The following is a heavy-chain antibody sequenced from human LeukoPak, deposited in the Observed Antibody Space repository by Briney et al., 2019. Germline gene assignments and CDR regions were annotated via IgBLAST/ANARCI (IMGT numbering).Heavy chain of an antibody. Sequence: SETLSLTCTVSGASISNSFYFWGWVRQPPGTGLEGIGSIYHSGSTYYNPSLKSRVTISVDTSKNQFSLKLSSVTAADTAVYYCATYYYGSGSAEDFDYWGQGTLVTVSS. CDR2: IYHSGST. CDR3: ATYYYGSGSAEDFDY. V-gene: IGHV4-39*07. CDR1: GASISNSFYF. J-gene: IGHJ4*02. D-gene: IGHD3-10*01.